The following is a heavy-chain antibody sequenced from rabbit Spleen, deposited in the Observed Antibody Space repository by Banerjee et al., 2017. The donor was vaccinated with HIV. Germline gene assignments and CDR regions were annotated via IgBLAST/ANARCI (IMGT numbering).Heavy chain of an antibody. D-gene: IGHD1-1*01. Sequence: QSLEESGGGLVQPEGSLALTCKASGFTISSNYYMCWVRQAPGKGLEWIGYIDLVFGSTYYASWVNGRFTISSHNAQNTLYLQLNSLTAADTATYFCARDIGTSFSSYGMDLWGPGTLVTVS. V-gene: IGHV1S7*01. J-gene: IGHJ6*01. CDR1: GFTISSNYY. CDR3: ARDIGTSFSSYGMDL. CDR2: IDLVFGST.